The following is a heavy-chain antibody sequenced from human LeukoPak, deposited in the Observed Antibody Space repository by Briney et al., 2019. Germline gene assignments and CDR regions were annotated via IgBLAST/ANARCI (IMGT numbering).Heavy chain of an antibody. CDR2: ISGSAATI. J-gene: IGHJ4*02. CDR1: GFTFSNYG. Sequence: PGGSLRLSCAASGFTFSNYGMTWVRQAPGKGLEWVSSISGSAATISYADSVKGRFTISRDNSKNTLYLQMNSLRAEDTAVYYCAKDHLLGGNFGYWGQGTLVTVSS. D-gene: IGHD2-15*01. V-gene: IGHV3-23*01. CDR3: AKDHLLGGNFGY.